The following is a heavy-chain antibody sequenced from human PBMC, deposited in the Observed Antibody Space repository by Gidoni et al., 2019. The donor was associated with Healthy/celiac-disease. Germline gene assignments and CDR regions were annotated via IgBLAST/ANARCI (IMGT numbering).Heavy chain of an antibody. CDR2: INPSGGST. CDR3: ARGVWFGELLPNYYYGMDV. V-gene: IGHV1-46*03. D-gene: IGHD3-10*01. Sequence: QVQLVQSGAEVKKPGASVKVSCKASGYTFTSYYIHWVRQAPGQGLEWMGIINPSGGSTSYEQKFQGRVTMTRDTSTSTVYMELSSLRSEDTAVYYCARGVWFGELLPNYYYGMDVWGQGTTVTVSS. CDR1: GYTFTSYY. J-gene: IGHJ6*02.